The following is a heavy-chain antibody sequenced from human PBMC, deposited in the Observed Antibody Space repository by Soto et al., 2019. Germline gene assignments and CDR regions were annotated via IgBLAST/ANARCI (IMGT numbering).Heavy chain of an antibody. J-gene: IGHJ5*02. V-gene: IGHV4-59*01. CDR1: GASISSSY. D-gene: IGHD1-26*01. CDR3: ARGATNWFDP. Sequence: PSETLSLTCVVSGASISSSYWSWIRQPPGKGLEWIGYIYYRGSTSYSPSLKSRVTISVDTSKNQFSLKLNSVTAADTAVYYCARGATNWFDPWGQGTLVTSPQ. CDR2: IYYRGST.